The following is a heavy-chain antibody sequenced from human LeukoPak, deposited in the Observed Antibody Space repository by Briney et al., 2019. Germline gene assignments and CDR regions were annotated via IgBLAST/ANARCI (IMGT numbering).Heavy chain of an antibody. J-gene: IGHJ4*02. Sequence: PSETLSLTCTLSGGSISGLFWRLIRQPPGKGLEWVGYIYYTGITKYNPSLKSRVTISVDTSKNQFSLRLTSVTAADTAVYYCARVSFHYHSGNYGWYFDSWGEGTLVTVSS. V-gene: IGHV4-59*11. CDR1: GGSISGLF. CDR3: ARVSFHYHSGNYGWYFDS. D-gene: IGHD3-10*01. CDR2: IYYTGIT.